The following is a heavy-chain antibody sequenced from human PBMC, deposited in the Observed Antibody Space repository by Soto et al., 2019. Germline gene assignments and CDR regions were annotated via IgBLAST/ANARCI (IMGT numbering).Heavy chain of an antibody. CDR1: GVSFSNFG. CDR3: AREGSGYNF. Sequence: SVKVSCKASGVSFSNFGISWVRQAPGQGLEWMGGIVPVFGRPNYAQRFRGRLTITADESTSTGYMELISLRSDDTAVYYCAREGSGYNFWGQGTQVTVSS. J-gene: IGHJ4*02. D-gene: IGHD5-12*01. V-gene: IGHV1-69*13. CDR2: IVPVFGRP.